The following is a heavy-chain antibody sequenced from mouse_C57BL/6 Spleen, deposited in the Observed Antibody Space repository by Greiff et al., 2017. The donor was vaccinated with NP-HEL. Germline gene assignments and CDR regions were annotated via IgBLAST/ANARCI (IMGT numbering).Heavy chain of an antibody. J-gene: IGHJ1*03. CDR3: ASPTTVVARYWYFDV. CDR1: GYTFTSYW. CDR2: IDPSDSYT. D-gene: IGHD1-1*01. Sequence: QVQLQQPGAELVKPGASVKLSCKASGYTFTSYWMQWVKQRPGQGLEWIGEIDPSDSYTNYNQKFKGKATLTVDTSSSTAYMQLSSLTSEDSAVYYCASPTTVVARYWYFDVCGTGTTVTVSS. V-gene: IGHV1-50*01.